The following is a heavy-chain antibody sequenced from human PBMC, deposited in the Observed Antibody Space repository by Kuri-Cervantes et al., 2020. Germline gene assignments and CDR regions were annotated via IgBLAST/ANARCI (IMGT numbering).Heavy chain of an antibody. Sequence: GSLRLSCAVYGGSFSGYYWSWIRQPPGKGLEWIGEINHSGSTNYNPSLKSRVTISVDTSKNQFSLKVSSVTAADTAVYYCARGALRRIAAAGTGDWFDPWGQGTRGTVSS. CDR3: ARGALRRIAAAGTGDWFDP. CDR1: GGSFSGYY. V-gene: IGHV4-34*01. J-gene: IGHJ5*02. CDR2: INHSGST. D-gene: IGHD6-13*01.